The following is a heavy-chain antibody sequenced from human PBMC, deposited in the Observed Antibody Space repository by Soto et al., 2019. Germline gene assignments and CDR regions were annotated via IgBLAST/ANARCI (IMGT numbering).Heavy chain of an antibody. CDR2: INHSGST. CDR1: GGSFSGYY. Sequence: QAQLQQWGAGLLKPSETLSLTCAVYGGSFSGYYWSWIRQPPGKGLEWIGEINHSGSTNYNPSLKSRVTISVDTSKNQFSLKLSSVTAADTAVYYCARGRGSYTYYWGQGTLVTVSS. J-gene: IGHJ4*02. V-gene: IGHV4-34*01. D-gene: IGHD1-26*01. CDR3: ARGRGSYTYY.